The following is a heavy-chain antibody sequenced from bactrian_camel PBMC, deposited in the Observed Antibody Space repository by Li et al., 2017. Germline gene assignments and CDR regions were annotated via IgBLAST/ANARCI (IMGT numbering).Heavy chain of an antibody. CDR1: GYIRARNC. J-gene: IGHJ4*01. Sequence: DVQLVESGGGSVQAGGSLRLSCAAPGYIRARNCMLWFRQGPGKEREEVAAIYSDDGSTYYRDSVEGRFTISLDNAKNTVYLQMNSLKLEDTAVYYCVIDEGIHEWSYWGQGTQVTVS. CDR3: VIDEGIHEWSY. V-gene: IGHV3S40*01. D-gene: IGHD1*01. CDR2: IYSDDGST.